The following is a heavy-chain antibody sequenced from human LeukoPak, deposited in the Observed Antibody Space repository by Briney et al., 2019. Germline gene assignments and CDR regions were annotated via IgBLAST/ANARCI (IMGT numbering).Heavy chain of an antibody. D-gene: IGHD1-26*01. CDR2: IYPGDSDT. Sequence: PGESLKISCKVSGYSFTSYWIGWVRQMPGKGLEWMGIIYPGDSDTRYSPSFQGRVTISADKSISTAYLQWSSLNASATAMYYCARQEWERVYFDYWGQGTLVTVSS. V-gene: IGHV5-51*01. J-gene: IGHJ4*02. CDR1: GYSFTSYW. CDR3: ARQEWERVYFDY.